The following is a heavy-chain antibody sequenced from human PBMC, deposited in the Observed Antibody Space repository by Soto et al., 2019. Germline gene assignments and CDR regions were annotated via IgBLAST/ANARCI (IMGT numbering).Heavy chain of an antibody. J-gene: IGHJ5*02. V-gene: IGHV1-8*01. D-gene: IGHD3-16*01. Sequence: GPSVKVPCKASGYIFTRCDINWVRQAAGQGLEWLGRMNPNNGKTDYAQKFQGRLTMTRDTSISTVYMELSSLTSEDTAVYYCAKDFGGLYNWFDPWGQGTLVTVSS. CDR2: MNPNNGKT. CDR3: AKDFGGLYNWFDP. CDR1: GYIFTRCD.